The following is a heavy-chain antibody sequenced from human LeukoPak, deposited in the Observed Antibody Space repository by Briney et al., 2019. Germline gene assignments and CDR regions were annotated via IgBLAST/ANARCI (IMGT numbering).Heavy chain of an antibody. CDR3: AKLYSGYDPPRGDYGMDV. CDR2: ISYDGSNK. CDR1: GFTFSSYG. V-gene: IGHV3-30*18. D-gene: IGHD5-12*01. J-gene: IGHJ6*02. Sequence: PGGSLRLSCAASGFTFSSYGMHWVRQAPGKGLEWVAVISYDGSNKYYADSVKGRFTISRDNSKNTLYLQMNSLRAEDTAVYYCAKLYSGYDPPRGDYGMDVWGQGTTVTVSS.